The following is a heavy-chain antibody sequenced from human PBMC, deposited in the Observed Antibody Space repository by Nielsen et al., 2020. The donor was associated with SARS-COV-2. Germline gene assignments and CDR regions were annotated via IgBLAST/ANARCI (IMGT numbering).Heavy chain of an antibody. CDR2: ISYSGST. V-gene: IGHV4-30-4*01. CDR1: GGSISSGDYF. Sequence: SETLSLTCTVSGGSISSGDYFWSWIRQPPGKGLEWIGYISYSGSTYYNPPLKSRVDVSVDTSKNQFSLKLSSVTAADTAVYYCARGNTKDHSLDVWGQGTTVTVSS. CDR3: ARGNTKDHSLDV. D-gene: IGHD2-8*01. J-gene: IGHJ6*02.